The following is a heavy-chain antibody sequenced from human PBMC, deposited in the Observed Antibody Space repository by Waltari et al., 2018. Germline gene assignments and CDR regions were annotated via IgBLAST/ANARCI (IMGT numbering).Heavy chain of an antibody. Sequence: QVQLQESGPGLVKPSGTLSLTCAVSGGSISTATWWNWVRQPPGKGPEWIAEIHHSGTANYNPSLQSRVSRSVDKSKNEFSLGLTSVTAADTAVYYCATVRQSCSTSSCYFEIWGQGTMVTVSS. CDR2: IHHSGTA. CDR1: GGSISTATW. CDR3: ATVRQSCSTSSCYFEI. D-gene: IGHD2-2*01. J-gene: IGHJ3*02. V-gene: IGHV4-4*02.